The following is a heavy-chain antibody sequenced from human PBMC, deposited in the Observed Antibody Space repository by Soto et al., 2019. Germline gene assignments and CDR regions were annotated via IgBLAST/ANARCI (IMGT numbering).Heavy chain of an antibody. D-gene: IGHD6-19*01. J-gene: IGHJ6*02. Sequence: SETLSLTCAVSGGSISSGGYSWSWIRQPPGKGLEWIGYIYHSGSTYYNPSLKSRVTISVDRSKNQFSLKLSSVTAADTAVYYCARVVATVAGPYGMDVWGQGTTVTAP. CDR3: ARVVATVAGPYGMDV. CDR1: GGSISSGGYS. V-gene: IGHV4-30-2*01. CDR2: IYHSGST.